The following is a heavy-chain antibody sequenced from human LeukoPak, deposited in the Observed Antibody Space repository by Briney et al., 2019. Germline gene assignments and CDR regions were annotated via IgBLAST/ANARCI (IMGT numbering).Heavy chain of an antibody. CDR3: ARDRGIAAADF. J-gene: IGHJ4*02. Sequence: GGSLRLSCAASGFTVSSNYMNWVRQAPGKGLEGVSVIYSGCSTYYADSVKGRFIISRDNSKNTLSLQMNSLTAEDTAVYYCARDRGIAAADFWGQGTLVTVSS. CDR1: GFTVSSNY. V-gene: IGHV3-53*01. CDR2: IYSGCST. D-gene: IGHD6-13*01.